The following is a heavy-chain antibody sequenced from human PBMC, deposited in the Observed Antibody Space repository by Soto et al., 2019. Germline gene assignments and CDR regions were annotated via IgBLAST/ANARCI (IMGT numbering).Heavy chain of an antibody. D-gene: IGHD5-18*01. Sequence: GESLKISCAASGFPVSSNYMSWVRQAPGKGLEWVSVIYSGGSTYYADSVKGRFTISRDNAKNTLHLHMNSLRAEDTAVYYCARDGYSYGYGAFDIWGQGTMVTVSS. CDR3: ARDGYSYGYGAFDI. V-gene: IGHV3-66*01. CDR2: IYSGGST. CDR1: GFPVSSNY. J-gene: IGHJ3*02.